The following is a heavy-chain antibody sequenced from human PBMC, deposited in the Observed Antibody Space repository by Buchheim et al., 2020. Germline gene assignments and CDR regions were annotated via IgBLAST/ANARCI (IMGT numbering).Heavy chain of an antibody. CDR1: GFTFSSYA. CDR3: ARARVPGRDYYYGMDV. V-gene: IGHV3-30*04. Sequence: QVQLVESGGGVVQPGRSLRLSCAASGFTFSSYAMHWVRQAPGKGLEWVAVISYDGSNKYYADSVKGRFNISRDNSKNKQYLQMNSLRAEDTAVYYCARARVPGRDYYYGMDVWGQGTT. J-gene: IGHJ6*02. CDR2: ISYDGSNK.